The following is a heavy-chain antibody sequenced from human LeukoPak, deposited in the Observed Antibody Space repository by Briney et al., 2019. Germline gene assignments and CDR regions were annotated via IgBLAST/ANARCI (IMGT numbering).Heavy chain of an antibody. CDR1: GFTFSSYA. CDR2: ISGSGGST. J-gene: IGHJ4*02. V-gene: IGHV3-23*01. CDR3: AKGDFMITFGGATY. Sequence: GGSLRLSCAASGFTFSSYAMSWVRQAPGKGLEWVSAISGSGGSTYYADSVKGRFTISRDNSKNTLYLQMNSLRAEDTAVYYCAKGDFMITFGGATYWGQGTLVTVSS. D-gene: IGHD3-16*01.